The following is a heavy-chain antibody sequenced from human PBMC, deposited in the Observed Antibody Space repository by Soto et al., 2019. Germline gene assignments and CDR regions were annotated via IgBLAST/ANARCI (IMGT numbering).Heavy chain of an antibody. V-gene: IGHV3-30*18. CDR1: GFTFSSYG. CDR3: AKKESGAAAGTFYYYGMDV. CDR2: ISYDGSNK. D-gene: IGHD6-13*01. J-gene: IGHJ6*02. Sequence: GGSLRLSCAASGFTFSSYGMHWVRQAPGKGLEWVAVISYDGSNKYYADSVKGRFTISRDNSKNTLYLQMNSLRAEDTAVYYCAKKESGAAAGTFYYYGMDVWGQGTTVTVSS.